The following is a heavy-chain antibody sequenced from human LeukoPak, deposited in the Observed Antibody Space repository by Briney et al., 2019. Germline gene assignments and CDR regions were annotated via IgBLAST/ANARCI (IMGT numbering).Heavy chain of an antibody. Sequence: PSETLSLTCTVSGVSISSSNSYWGWIRQPPGKGLEWIGSIYYSGNTYYNPSLKSRVTISVDTSKNQFSLKLSSVTAADTAVYYCAADYFESSGPDDVWGQGTMVTVSS. CDR3: AADYFESSGPDDV. CDR2: IYYSGNT. D-gene: IGHD3-22*01. J-gene: IGHJ3*01. V-gene: IGHV4-39*07. CDR1: GVSISSSNSY.